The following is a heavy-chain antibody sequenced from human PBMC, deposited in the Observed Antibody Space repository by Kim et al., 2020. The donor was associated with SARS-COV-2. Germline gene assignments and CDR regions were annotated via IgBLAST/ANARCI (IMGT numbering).Heavy chain of an antibody. CDR3: IGDLARVPH. Sequence: GGSLRLSCAASGFTFSTNSMHWVRQAPGKGLVWVSRTSGDGIPTNYADSVQGRFTISRDNAKNTLYLQINGLRAEDTAVYVCIGDLARVPHWCHGSLVT. D-gene: IGHD2-21*01. J-gene: IGHJ4*01. CDR1: GFTFSTNS. CDR2: TSGDGIPT. V-gene: IGHV3-74*01.